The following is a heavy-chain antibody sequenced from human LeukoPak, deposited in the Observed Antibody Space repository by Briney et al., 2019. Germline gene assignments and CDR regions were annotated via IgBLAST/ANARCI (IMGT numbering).Heavy chain of an antibody. J-gene: IGHJ6*02. D-gene: IGHD6-13*01. CDR2: IYYSGST. CDR3: ATSAAAGGSNYYYGMDV. CDR1: GGSISSGVYY. Sequence: PSQTLSLTCTVSGGSISSGVYYWSWIRQPPGKGLEWIGYIYYSGSTYYNPSLKSRVTISVDTYKNQFSLKLSSVTAADTAVYYCATSAAAGGSNYYYGMDVWGQGTTVTVSS. V-gene: IGHV4-30-4*01.